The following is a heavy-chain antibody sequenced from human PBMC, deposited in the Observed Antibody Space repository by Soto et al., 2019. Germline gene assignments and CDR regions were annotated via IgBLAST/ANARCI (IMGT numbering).Heavy chain of an antibody. V-gene: IGHV2-70*04. CDR2: IDWDDDK. Sequence: ESCPTLVNPTQTLTLTCTFSGFSLSTSGMRVSWIRQPPGKSLEWLARIDWDDDKFYSTSLKTRLTISKDTSKNQVVLTMTNMDPVDTATYYCARIRQWLVPDYWGQGTLVTVSS. CDR1: GFSLSTSGMR. D-gene: IGHD6-19*01. J-gene: IGHJ4*02. CDR3: ARIRQWLVPDY.